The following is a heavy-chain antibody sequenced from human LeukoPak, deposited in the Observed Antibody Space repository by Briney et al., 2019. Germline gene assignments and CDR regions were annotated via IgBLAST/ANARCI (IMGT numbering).Heavy chain of an antibody. D-gene: IGHD3-22*01. J-gene: IGHJ6*02. CDR2: IDPSDSYT. Sequence: GESLRISCKGSGYSFTSYWISWVRQMPGKGLEWMGRIDPSDSYTNYSPSFQGHVTISADKSISTAYLQWSSLRASDTAVYYCARFYDSSAYYNMDVWGQGTTVTASS. V-gene: IGHV5-10-1*01. CDR1: GYSFTSYW. CDR3: ARFYDSSAYYNMDV.